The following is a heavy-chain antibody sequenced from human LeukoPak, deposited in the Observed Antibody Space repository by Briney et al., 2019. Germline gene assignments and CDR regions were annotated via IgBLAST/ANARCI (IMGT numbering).Heavy chain of an antibody. D-gene: IGHD2-15*01. J-gene: IGHJ2*01. CDR1: GFTFSDHY. CDR2: TRNKANSYTT. V-gene: IGHV3-72*01. CDR3: ARERCCGGSCYNPWAYWYFDL. Sequence: PGGSLRLSCAASGFTFSDHYMDWVRQAPGKGLEWVGRTRNKANSYTTEYAASVKGRFTISRDDSKNSLYLQMNSLKTEDTAVYYCARERCCGGSCYNPWAYWYFDLWGRGTLVTVSS.